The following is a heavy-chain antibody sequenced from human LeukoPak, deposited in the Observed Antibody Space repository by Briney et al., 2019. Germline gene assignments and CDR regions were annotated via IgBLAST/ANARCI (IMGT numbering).Heavy chain of an antibody. D-gene: IGHD2-21*02. J-gene: IGHJ4*02. CDR1: GGSISSYY. Sequence: SETLSLTCTVSGGSISSYYWSWIRQPPGKGLEWIGYIYHSGSTYYNPSLKSRVTISVDRSKNQFSLKLSSVTAADTAVYYCARVALYCGGDCYSEYFDYWGQGTLVTVSS. V-gene: IGHV4-59*12. CDR3: ARVALYCGGDCYSEYFDY. CDR2: IYHSGST.